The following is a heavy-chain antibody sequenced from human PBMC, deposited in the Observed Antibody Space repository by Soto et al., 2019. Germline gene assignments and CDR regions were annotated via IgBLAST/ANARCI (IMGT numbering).Heavy chain of an antibody. V-gene: IGHV3-9*01. Sequence: EVQLVESGGGLVQPGRSLRLSCAASGFTFDDYAMHWVRQPPGKGLEWVSGITWNSGIIGYADSVKGRFTISRDNAKNSLNLHMNSLRPEDTALYYCAKDQGYSTSYYGYVDLWGRGTLVTVSS. CDR3: AKDQGYSTSYYGYVDL. J-gene: IGHJ2*01. CDR1: GFTFDDYA. CDR2: ITWNSGII. D-gene: IGHD6-13*01.